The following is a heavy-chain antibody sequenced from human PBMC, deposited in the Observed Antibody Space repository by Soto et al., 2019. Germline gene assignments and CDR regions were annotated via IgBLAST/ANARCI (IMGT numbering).Heavy chain of an antibody. J-gene: IGHJ6*02. CDR2: FDPEDGET. V-gene: IGHV1-24*01. CDR3: ATGVGACSGGSCYSSHYYYYGMDV. CDR1: GYTLTELS. Sequence: ASVKVSCKVSGYTLTELSMHWVRQAPGKGLEWMGGFDPEDGETIYAQKFQGRVTMTEDTSTDTAYMELSSLRSEDTAVYYCATGVGACSGGSCYSSHYYYYGMDVWGQGTTVTVS. D-gene: IGHD2-15*01.